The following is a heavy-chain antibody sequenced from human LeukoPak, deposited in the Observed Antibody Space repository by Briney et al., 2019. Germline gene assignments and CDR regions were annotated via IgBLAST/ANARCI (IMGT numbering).Heavy chain of an antibody. D-gene: IGHD6-13*01. Sequence: GGSLRLSCAASGFTFSDHYMSWIRQAPGKGLEWVSYISSSSSFTNYADSVKGRFTISRDNAKTSLNLQMNSLRAEDTAVYYCARDRYSSSWFDIWGQGTKVTVSS. J-gene: IGHJ3*02. CDR2: ISSSSSFT. V-gene: IGHV3-11*05. CDR3: ARDRYSSSWFDI. CDR1: GFTFSDHY.